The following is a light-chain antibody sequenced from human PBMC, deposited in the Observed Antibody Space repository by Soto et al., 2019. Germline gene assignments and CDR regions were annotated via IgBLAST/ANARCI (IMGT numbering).Light chain of an antibody. CDR3: NSYTNDTTLV. J-gene: IGLJ2*01. V-gene: IGLV2-14*01. CDR2: EVA. Sequence: QSALAQPASVSGSPGQPITISCTGTSSDDGAYKFVSWYQHHPGKAPKLIIFEVANRPSGVSSRFSGSKSGNTASLTISRLLPEDEADYYCNSYTNDTTLVFGSGTKLTVL. CDR1: SSDDGAYKF.